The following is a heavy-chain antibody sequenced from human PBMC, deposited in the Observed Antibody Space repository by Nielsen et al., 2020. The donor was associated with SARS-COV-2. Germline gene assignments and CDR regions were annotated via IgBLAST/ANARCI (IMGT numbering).Heavy chain of an antibody. J-gene: IGHJ3*02. CDR2: IYYSGST. Sequence: SETLSLTCTVSGGSISSYYWSWIRQPPGKGLEWIGYIYYSGSTNYNPSLKSRVTISVDTSKNQFSLKLSSVTAADTAVYYCARGRLYRYSSSWYSPRGAFDIWGQGTMVTVSS. V-gene: IGHV4-59*12. CDR3: ARGRLYRYSSSWYSPRGAFDI. D-gene: IGHD6-13*01. CDR1: GGSISSYY.